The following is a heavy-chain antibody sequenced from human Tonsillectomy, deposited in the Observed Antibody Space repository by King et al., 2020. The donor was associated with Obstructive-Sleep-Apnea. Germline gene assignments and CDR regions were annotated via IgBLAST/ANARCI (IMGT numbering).Heavy chain of an antibody. Sequence: VQLVESGGGVVQPGRSLRLSCAASGFTFSSYAMHWVRQAPGKGLEWVAVISYDGSNKYYADSVKGRFTISRDNSKNTLYLQMNSLRAEDTAVYYCAGRYSGSYLVRTDAFDIWGQGTMVTVSS. J-gene: IGHJ3*02. V-gene: IGHV3-30*04. CDR3: AGRYSGSYLVRTDAFDI. D-gene: IGHD1-26*01. CDR2: ISYDGSNK. CDR1: GFTFSSYA.